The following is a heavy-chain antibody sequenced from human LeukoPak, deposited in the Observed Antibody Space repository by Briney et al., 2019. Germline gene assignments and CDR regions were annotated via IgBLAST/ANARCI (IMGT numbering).Heavy chain of an antibody. V-gene: IGHV3-23*01. CDR3: STVGIRISLIVVVFTTADDWYFDL. CDR1: GFSLSNYV. J-gene: IGHJ2*01. CDR2: ISGGGGGA. Sequence: GGALRLSCAASGFSLSNYVLCWGRQAPRGGGEWVSGISGGGGGAHYADSVKGGLTISRDNSKNTLYLQMDSLRAEDTARYYCSTVGIRISLIVVVFTTADDWYFDLWGRGTLVTVSS. D-gene: IGHD3-22*01.